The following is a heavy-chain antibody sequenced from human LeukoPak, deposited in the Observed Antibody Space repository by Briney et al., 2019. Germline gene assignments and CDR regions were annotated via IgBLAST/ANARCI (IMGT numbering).Heavy chain of an antibody. V-gene: IGHV4-4*02. CDR1: GGSISSSNW. J-gene: IGHJ3*02. D-gene: IGHD1-26*01. CDR2: IYHSGST. CDR3: AAIVGASFSAFDI. Sequence: SGTLSLTCAVSGGSISSSNWWSWVRPPPGKGLEWIGEIYHSGSTNYNPSLKSRVTISVDKSKNQFSLKLSSVTAADTALYYGAAIVGASFSAFDIWGQGTMVTVSS.